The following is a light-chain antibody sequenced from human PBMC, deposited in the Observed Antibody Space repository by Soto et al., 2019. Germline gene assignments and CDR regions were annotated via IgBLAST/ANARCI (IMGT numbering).Light chain of an antibody. J-gene: IGLJ1*01. Sequence: QSALTQPASVSCSPGHSITISCTGTSSDVGGYNSVSWYQQHPGKAPKLLISEVRHRPSGVSDRFSGSQSANTASLTISGLQAEDEADYYCSSFTTSNTYVFGTGTKVTVL. V-gene: IGLV2-14*01. CDR1: SSDVGGYNS. CDR3: SSFTTSNTYV. CDR2: EVR.